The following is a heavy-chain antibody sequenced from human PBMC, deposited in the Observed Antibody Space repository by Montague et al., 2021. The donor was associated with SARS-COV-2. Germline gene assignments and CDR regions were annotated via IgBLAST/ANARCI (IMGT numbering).Heavy chain of an antibody. D-gene: IGHD3-22*01. V-gene: IGHV4-34*01. Sequence: SETLSLTCAVYGGSFSDYYWSWICQPPGKGLEWIGEVSHRGTSNYNPSLKSRVSISVDTSKNQFSLYLSSVTAADTAVYYCARGRQHFNMIVVVMTGGEYYFDYWGQGTLVTVSS. CDR2: VSHRGTS. CDR1: GGSFSDYY. J-gene: IGHJ4*02. CDR3: ARGRQHFNMIVVVMTGGEYYFDY.